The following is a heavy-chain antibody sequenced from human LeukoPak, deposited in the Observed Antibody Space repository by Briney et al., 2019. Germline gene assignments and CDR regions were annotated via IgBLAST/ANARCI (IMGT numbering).Heavy chain of an antibody. Sequence: ASVKVSCKASGYTFTGYYMHWVRQTPGQGLEWMGRINPNSGGTNYAQKFQGWVTMTRDTSISTAYMELSRLRSDDTAVYYCARRALNVGATAHFDYWGQGTLVTVSS. CDR1: GYTFTGYY. CDR3: ARRALNVGATAHFDY. J-gene: IGHJ4*02. CDR2: INPNSGGT. D-gene: IGHD1-26*01. V-gene: IGHV1-2*04.